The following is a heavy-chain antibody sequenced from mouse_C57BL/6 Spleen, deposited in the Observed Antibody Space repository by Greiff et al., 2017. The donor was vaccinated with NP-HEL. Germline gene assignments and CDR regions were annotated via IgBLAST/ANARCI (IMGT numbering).Heavy chain of an antibody. J-gene: IGHJ4*01. Sequence: EVQRVESGGGLVKPGGSLKLSCAASGFTFGDYGMHWVRQAPEKGLEWVAYISSGSSTIYYADTVKGRFTISRDNAKNTLFLQVTSLRSEDTAMYYCARPGTGAMDYWGQGTSVTVSS. CDR2: ISSGSSTI. V-gene: IGHV5-17*01. CDR3: ARPGTGAMDY. CDR1: GFTFGDYG. D-gene: IGHD3-3*01.